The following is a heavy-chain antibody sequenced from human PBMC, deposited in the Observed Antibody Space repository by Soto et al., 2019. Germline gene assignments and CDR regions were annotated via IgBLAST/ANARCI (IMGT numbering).Heavy chain of an antibody. CDR3: ARDLTYSFDY. CDR2: IFPSGST. D-gene: IGHD3-10*01. Sequence: SETLSLTCTVPGGSISSGGFYWSWIRQLPEKGLEWIAYIFPSGSTSYNPSLRSRVSISADTSKNQLSLSLTSVTVADTAVYYCARDLTYSFDYWGQGTLLTVSS. J-gene: IGHJ4*02. V-gene: IGHV4-31*03. CDR1: GGSISSGGFY.